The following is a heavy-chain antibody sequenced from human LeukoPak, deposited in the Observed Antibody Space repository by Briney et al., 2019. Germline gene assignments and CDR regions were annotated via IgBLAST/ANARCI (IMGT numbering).Heavy chain of an antibody. CDR3: TREVYIVVVPAAPRGVYYYYYTDV. Sequence: GGSLRLSCTASGFIFGDYAMSWVRQAPGKGLEWVGFIRSKAYGGTTEYAASVKGRFTISRDDSKSIAYLQMNSLKTEDTAVYYCTREVYIVVVPAAPRGVYYYYYTDVWGKGTTVTVSS. D-gene: IGHD2-2*01. V-gene: IGHV3-49*04. CDR1: GFIFGDYA. CDR2: IRSKAYGGTT. J-gene: IGHJ6*03.